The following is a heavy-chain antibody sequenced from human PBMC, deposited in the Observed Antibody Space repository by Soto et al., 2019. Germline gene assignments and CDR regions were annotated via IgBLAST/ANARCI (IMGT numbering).Heavy chain of an antibody. V-gene: IGHV3-30-3*01. Sequence: GGSLRLSCVASGFTLSTYTMHWVRQAPGKGLEWVAVISFDGSNTYYADSVKGRFTISRDTSENTLSLQMNSLRPEDTSVYYCARSPTYTSPFDYWGQGSLVTVSS. CDR3: ARSPTYTSPFDY. D-gene: IGHD2-2*01. J-gene: IGHJ4*02. CDR1: GFTLSTYT. CDR2: ISFDGSNT.